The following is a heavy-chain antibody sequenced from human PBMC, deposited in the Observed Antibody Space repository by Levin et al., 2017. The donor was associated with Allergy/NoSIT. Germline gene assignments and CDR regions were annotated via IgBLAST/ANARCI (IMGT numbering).Heavy chain of an antibody. V-gene: IGHV3-66*04. Sequence: SCAVSGFTVSSNYMSWVRQAPGKGLEWVSVIYHDGTTYYADSVKGRFTISRDNSKNTLYLQMNSLRAEDTAVYYCARLDIASAVTKEFDYWGQGSLVTVSS. CDR1: GFTVSSNY. CDR2: IYHDGTT. D-gene: IGHD6-13*01. J-gene: IGHJ4*02. CDR3: ARLDIASAVTKEFDY.